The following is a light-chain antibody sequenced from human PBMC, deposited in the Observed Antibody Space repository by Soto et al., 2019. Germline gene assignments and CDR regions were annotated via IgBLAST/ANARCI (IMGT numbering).Light chain of an antibody. CDR3: QQSYSTQT. V-gene: IGKV1-39*01. CDR2: AAS. CDR1: QSISSY. J-gene: IGKJ5*01. Sequence: DIQMTQSPSSLSASVGDRVTITCRASQSISSYLNWYQQKPGKAPKLLIYAASSLQSGVPSRFSGSGSGTDFTLTISSLPPEDFATYYCQQSYSTQTFGQGTRLEIK.